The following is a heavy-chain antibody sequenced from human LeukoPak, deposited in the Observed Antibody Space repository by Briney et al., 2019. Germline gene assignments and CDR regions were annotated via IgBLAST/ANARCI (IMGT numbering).Heavy chain of an antibody. CDR2: ISAYNGNT. Sequence: ASVKVSCKASGYTFTSYGISWVRQAPGQGLEWMGWISAYNGNTNYAQKLQGRVTMTTDTSTSTAYMELRSLRSDDTAVYYCARDKVVVVPAAIRSRWFDPWGQGTLVIVFS. V-gene: IGHV1-18*01. CDR1: GYTFTSYG. CDR3: ARDKVVVVPAAIRSRWFDP. J-gene: IGHJ5*02. D-gene: IGHD2-2*01.